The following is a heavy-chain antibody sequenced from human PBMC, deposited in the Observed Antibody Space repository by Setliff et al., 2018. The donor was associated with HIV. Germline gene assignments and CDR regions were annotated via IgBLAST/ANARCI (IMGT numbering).Heavy chain of an antibody. CDR3: AKEKHSSGYLDY. CDR2: ISSTGDT. V-gene: IGHV3-23*01. J-gene: IGHJ4*02. D-gene: IGHD3-22*01. CDR1: GFTFIDYA. Sequence: GGSLRLSCAASGFTFIDYAMSWVRQAPGKGLEWVSTISSTGDTDYADSLKGRFTISRDNSKDTLNLQMNSLRPEDTAVYYCAKEKHSSGYLDYWGQGTLVTVSS.